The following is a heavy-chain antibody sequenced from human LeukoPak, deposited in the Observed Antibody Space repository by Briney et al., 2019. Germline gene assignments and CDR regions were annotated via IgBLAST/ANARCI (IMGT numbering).Heavy chain of an antibody. CDR2: ISGSGGNT. Sequence: AGGSLRLSCVFSGFTFDNYGMTWVRQAPGKGLEWVSSISGSGGNTYYAASVKGRFTISRDNSKNTLYLQMNSLRAEDTAVYYCAKQLGYCSDGSCYFPYWGQGTLVTVSS. V-gene: IGHV3-23*01. D-gene: IGHD2-15*01. CDR1: GFTFDNYG. CDR3: AKQLGYCSDGSCYFPY. J-gene: IGHJ4*02.